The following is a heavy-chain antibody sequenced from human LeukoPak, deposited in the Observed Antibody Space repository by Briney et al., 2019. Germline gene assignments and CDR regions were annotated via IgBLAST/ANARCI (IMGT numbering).Heavy chain of an antibody. Sequence: GGSLRLSRAASGFTFSSYAMSWVRQAPGKGLEWVSSITGSGSGVHTYHADSVKGRVTISRDNSQNTLYLQMNSLRAEDTAIYYCAKDLPYYYDSSGSGDAFDIWGRGTMVTVST. CDR3: AKDLPYYYDSSGSGDAFDI. CDR1: GFTFSSYA. CDR2: ITGSGSGVHT. D-gene: IGHD3-22*01. J-gene: IGHJ3*02. V-gene: IGHV3-23*01.